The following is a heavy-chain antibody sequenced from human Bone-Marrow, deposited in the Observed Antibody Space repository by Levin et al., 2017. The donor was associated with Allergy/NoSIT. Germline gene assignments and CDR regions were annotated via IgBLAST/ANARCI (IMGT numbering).Heavy chain of an antibody. CDR1: GESVSSCGFY. Sequence: SETLSLTCTVSGESVSSCGFYWTWIRQYPGKGLEWIGHIYYPGNTSYNPSLKSRVSISEDRSKNQFSLKLDSVTAADTAVYYCARESVYYGSGSWIDCWGQGTLVTVSS. D-gene: IGHD3-10*01. J-gene: IGHJ4*02. V-gene: IGHV4-31*02. CDR2: IYYPGNT. CDR3: ARESVYYGSGSWIDC.